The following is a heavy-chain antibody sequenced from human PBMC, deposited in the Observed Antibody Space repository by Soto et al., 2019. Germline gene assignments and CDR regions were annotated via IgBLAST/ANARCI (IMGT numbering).Heavy chain of an antibody. J-gene: IGHJ5*02. CDR3: ARARTSDDPNNWFDP. D-gene: IGHD2-2*01. Sequence: GASVKVSCKASGYTFTSYGISWVRQAPGQGLEWMGWISAYNGNTNYAQKLQGRVTMTTDTSTSTAYMELRSLRSDDTAVYYCARARTSDDPNNWFDPWGQGTLVTVSS. V-gene: IGHV1-18*01. CDR2: ISAYNGNT. CDR1: GYTFTSYG.